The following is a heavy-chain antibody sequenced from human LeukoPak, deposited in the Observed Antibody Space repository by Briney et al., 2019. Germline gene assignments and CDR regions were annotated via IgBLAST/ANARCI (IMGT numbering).Heavy chain of an antibody. Sequence: SETLSLTCTVSGGSISSYYWSWIRQPAGKGLEWIGRIYTSGSTNYNPSLKSRVTMSVDTSKNQFSLKLSSVTAADTAVYYCARDVPMYSGSHLYYYMDVWGKGTTVTVSS. V-gene: IGHV4-4*07. CDR1: GGSISSYY. J-gene: IGHJ6*03. D-gene: IGHD1-26*01. CDR2: IYTSGST. CDR3: ARDVPMYSGSHLYYYMDV.